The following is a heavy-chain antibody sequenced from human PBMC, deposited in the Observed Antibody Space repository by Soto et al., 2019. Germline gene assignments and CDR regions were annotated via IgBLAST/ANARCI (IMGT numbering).Heavy chain of an antibody. CDR3: ARGFTGSAGRFDP. Sequence: PGESLKISCNGSWYKFATYWIAWGRQMPGRGLEWMGIIYPGDSETIYSSSFRGHVTISADKSLNTAYLQWDSLTASDSAIYYCARGFTGSAGRFDPWGQGTVVTVSS. V-gene: IGHV5-51*01. CDR2: IYPGDSET. D-gene: IGHD6-25*01. CDR1: WYKFATYW. J-gene: IGHJ5*02.